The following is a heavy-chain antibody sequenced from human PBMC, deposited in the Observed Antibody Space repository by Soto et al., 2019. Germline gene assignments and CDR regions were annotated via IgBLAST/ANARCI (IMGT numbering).Heavy chain of an antibody. CDR1: GFTFSSYA. Sequence: QVQLVESGGGVVQPGRSLRLSCAASGFTFSSYAMHWVRQAPGKGLEWVAVISYDGSNKYYADSVKGRFTISRDNSKNTPELQMNSLRAEDTAVYYCASTMDVWGQGTTVTVSS. V-gene: IGHV3-30-3*01. CDR3: ASTMDV. J-gene: IGHJ6*02. CDR2: ISYDGSNK.